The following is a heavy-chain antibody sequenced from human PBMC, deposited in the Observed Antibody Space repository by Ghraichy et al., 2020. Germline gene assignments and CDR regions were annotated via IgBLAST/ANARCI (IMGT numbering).Heavy chain of an antibody. Sequence: SETLSLTCTVSGGSISSGGYYWSWIRQHPGKGLEWIGYIYYSGSTYYNPSLKSRVTISVDTSKNQFSLKLSSVTAADTAVYYCARTVSSPSRVFDYWGQGTLVTVSS. J-gene: IGHJ4*02. V-gene: IGHV4-31*03. CDR1: GGSISSGGYY. CDR3: ARTVSSPSRVFDY. CDR2: IYYSGST. D-gene: IGHD6-13*01.